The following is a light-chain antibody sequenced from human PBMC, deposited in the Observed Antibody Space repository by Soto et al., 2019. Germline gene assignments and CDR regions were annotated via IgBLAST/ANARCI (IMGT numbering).Light chain of an antibody. Sequence: QSALTQPASVSGSPEQSITISCTGTSSDIGGYNYVSWYQQHPGKAPKLMIFEVSNRPSGVSNRFSGSKSGNTASLTISGLQAEDEADYYCSSYTSAIARVFGGGTKLTVL. J-gene: IGLJ3*02. CDR3: SSYTSAIARV. CDR2: EVS. CDR1: SSDIGGYNY. V-gene: IGLV2-14*01.